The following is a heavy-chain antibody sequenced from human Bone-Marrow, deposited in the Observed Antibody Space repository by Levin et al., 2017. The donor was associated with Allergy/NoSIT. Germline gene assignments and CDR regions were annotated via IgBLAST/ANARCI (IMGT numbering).Heavy chain of an antibody. J-gene: IGHJ4*02. CDR2: LRSKSDGGTA. V-gene: IGHV3-15*01. D-gene: IGHD3-22*01. Sequence: SCAASAFTFSDDWMSWVLQPPGTGREWVGRLRSKSDGGTAYYASPVQGRFSISSDESENILYLHMNSLNTEVTGIYYYNTDNYDSGSSYPFQYFFDDWGQGSLVSVSS. CDR1: AFTFSDDW. CDR3: NTDNYDSGSSYPFQYFFDD.